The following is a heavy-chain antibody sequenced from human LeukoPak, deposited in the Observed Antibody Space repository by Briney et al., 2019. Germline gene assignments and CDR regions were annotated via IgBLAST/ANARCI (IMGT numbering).Heavy chain of an antibody. Sequence: ASVKVSCKASGYTFTGYYMHWVRQAPGQGHEWMGWINPNSGGTNYAQKFQGRVTMTRDTSISTAYMELSRLRSDDTAVYYCARRGYSYGGPFFYYYYYMDVWGKGTTVTVSS. CDR3: ARRGYSYGGPFFYYYYYMDV. CDR2: INPNSGGT. V-gene: IGHV1-2*02. D-gene: IGHD5-18*01. J-gene: IGHJ6*03. CDR1: GYTFTGYY.